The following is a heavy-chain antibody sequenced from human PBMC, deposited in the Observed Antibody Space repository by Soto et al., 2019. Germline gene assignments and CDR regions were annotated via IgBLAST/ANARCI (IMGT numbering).Heavy chain of an antibody. CDR2: IRSKANSYAT. V-gene: IGHV3-73*02. J-gene: IGHJ4*02. Sequence: EVQLVESGGGLVQPGGSLKLSCAASGFTFSGSAMHWVRQASGKGLEWVGRIRSKANSYATAYAASVKGRFTISRDDSKNTAYLQMNSLKTEDTAVYYCTSLVPRGGSARFDYWGQGTLVTVSS. CDR3: TSLVPRGGSARFDY. CDR1: GFTFSGSA. D-gene: IGHD6-6*01.